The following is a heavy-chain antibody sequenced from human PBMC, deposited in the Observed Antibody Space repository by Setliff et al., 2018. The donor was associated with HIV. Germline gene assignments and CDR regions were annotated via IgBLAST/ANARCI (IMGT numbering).Heavy chain of an antibody. CDR1: GGTFSSYT. CDR2: IIPIFGTA. J-gene: IGHJ4*02. D-gene: IGHD3-10*01. V-gene: IGHV1-69*05. Sequence: SVKVSCKASGGTFSSYTINWVRQAPGQVLEWMGGIIPIFGTANYAQKFQGRVTITTDESTSTAYMELSSLRSEDTVLYYCARTREMVRGVITSAFDYLGLGTLVTVSS. CDR3: ARTREMVRGVITSAFDY.